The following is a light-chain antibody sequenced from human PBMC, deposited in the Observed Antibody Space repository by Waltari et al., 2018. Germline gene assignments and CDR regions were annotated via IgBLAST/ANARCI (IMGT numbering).Light chain of an antibody. CDR1: QSVSNF. Sequence: EIVLTQSPATLSLSPGERATLSCRASQSVSNFLAWYQHKPGQAPRLLIYEASKRATGIPARFSGSGSGTDFTLTISSLAPEDFAVYYCQQRSNWPPLTFGGGTKVEIK. CDR3: QQRSNWPPLT. CDR2: EAS. V-gene: IGKV3-11*01. J-gene: IGKJ4*01.